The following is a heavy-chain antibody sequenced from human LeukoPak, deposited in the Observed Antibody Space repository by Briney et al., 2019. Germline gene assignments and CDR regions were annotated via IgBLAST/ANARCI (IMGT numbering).Heavy chain of an antibody. V-gene: IGHV1-2*02. CDR3: ATLLGGGYCSGGSCRYYFDY. Sequence: ASVKVSCKASGYTFTGYYMRWVRQAPGQGLVWMGWINPNSGGTNYAQKFQGRVTMTRDTSISTAYMELSRLRSDDTAVYYCATLLGGGYCSGGSCRYYFDYWGQGTLVTVSS. J-gene: IGHJ4*02. CDR2: INPNSGGT. CDR1: GYTFTGYY. D-gene: IGHD2-15*01.